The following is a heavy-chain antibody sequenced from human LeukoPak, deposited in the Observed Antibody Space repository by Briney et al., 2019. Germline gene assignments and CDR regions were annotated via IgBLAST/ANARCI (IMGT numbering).Heavy chain of an antibody. CDR1: GGSISTYY. J-gene: IGHJ2*01. Sequence: SETLSLTCTVSGGSISTYYWNWIRQPPGKGLEWIGYVYYTGSTNYNPSLKSRVTISVDTSKNQFSLKLTSATAADTAVYYCAKDGGGGYVTDWYFDLWGRGTLVAVSS. CDR2: VYYTGST. D-gene: IGHD5-12*01. CDR3: AKDGGGGYVTDWYFDL. V-gene: IGHV4-59*01.